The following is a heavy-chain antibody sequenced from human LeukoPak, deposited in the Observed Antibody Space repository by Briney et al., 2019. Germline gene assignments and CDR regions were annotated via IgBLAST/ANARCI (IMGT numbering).Heavy chain of an antibody. CDR2: ISYDGSNK. CDR1: GFTFSSYA. Sequence: GGSLRLSCAASGFTFSSYAMHWVRQAPGKGLEWVAVISYDGSNKYYADSVKGRFTISRDNSKNTLYLQMNSLRAEDTAVYYCARGLGPDYGGNYYFDYWGQGTLVTVSS. CDR3: ARGLGPDYGGNYYFDY. D-gene: IGHD4-23*01. V-gene: IGHV3-30*04. J-gene: IGHJ4*02.